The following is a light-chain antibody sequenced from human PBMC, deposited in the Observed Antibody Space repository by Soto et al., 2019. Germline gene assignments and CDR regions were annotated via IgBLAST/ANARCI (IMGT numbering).Light chain of an antibody. CDR2: GAS. J-gene: IGKJ2*01. CDR1: QSVSSSY. CDR3: QQYGSSLLYT. V-gene: IGKV3-20*01. Sequence: EIVLTQSPGTLSLSPGERATLSCRASQSVSSSYLAWYQQKPGQAPRLLIYGASSRATGIPDRFSGSGSGTDFTLTISRLEPEDFAVYYCQQYGSSLLYTFGQGTKREIK.